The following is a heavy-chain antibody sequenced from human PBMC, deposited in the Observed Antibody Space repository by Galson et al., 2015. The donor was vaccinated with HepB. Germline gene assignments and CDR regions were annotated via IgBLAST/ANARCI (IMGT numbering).Heavy chain of an antibody. D-gene: IGHD3-22*01. V-gene: IGHV1-69*13. CDR1: GGTFSSYG. CDR2: IIPIFGTA. J-gene: IGHJ5*02. Sequence: SVKVSCKASGGTFSSYGFNWVRQAPGQGLEWMGGIIPIFGTANYAQKFQGRVTITADESTSTAYMELSSLRSEDTAVYYCARDLTDSSGYHYGWFDPWGQGTLVTVSS. CDR3: ARDLTDSSGYHYGWFDP.